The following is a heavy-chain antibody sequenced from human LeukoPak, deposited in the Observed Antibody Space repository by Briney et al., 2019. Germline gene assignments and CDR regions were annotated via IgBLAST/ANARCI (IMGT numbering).Heavy chain of an antibody. CDR3: ARTYYDSSGYYLNWFDP. D-gene: IGHD3-22*01. CDR2: INPSGGST. Sequence: ASVKVSCKASGYTFTSYYMHWVRQAPGQGLEWMGIINPSGGSTSYAQKFQGRVTMTRDMSTSTLYMELSSLRSEDTAVYYCARTYYDSSGYYLNWFDPWGQGTLVTVSS. CDR1: GYTFTSYY. J-gene: IGHJ5*02. V-gene: IGHV1-46*01.